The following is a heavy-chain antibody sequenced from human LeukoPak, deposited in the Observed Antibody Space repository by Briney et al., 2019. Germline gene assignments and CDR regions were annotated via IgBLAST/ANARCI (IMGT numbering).Heavy chain of an antibody. J-gene: IGHJ4*02. CDR3: AKDMAMPGYSSSWTRVFDF. Sequence: GGSLRLSCVASGLTFSSHAMTWVRQAPGKGLEWVSGITASGASTYHAESVKGRFTISRDNSKNSLYLQMNSLRTEDTAFYYCAKDMAMPGYSSSWTRVFDFWGQGTLVTVSS. CDR1: GLTFSSHA. CDR2: ITASGAST. D-gene: IGHD6-13*01. V-gene: IGHV3-23*01.